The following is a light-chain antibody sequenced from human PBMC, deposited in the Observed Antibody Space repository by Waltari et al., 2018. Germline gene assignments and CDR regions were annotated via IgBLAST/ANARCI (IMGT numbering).Light chain of an antibody. J-gene: IGKJ1*01. V-gene: IGKV1-6*01. CDR2: TAS. Sequence: TQLTHLPSPLPAPVGDRVTITSRASQGIRNDLGWYQQKPGDAPKLLIYTASTLQSGVPSRFSGSGSGTDFTLTITSLQPEDFATYFCLQDYSYPRTFGQGTKVEIK. CDR1: QGIRND. CDR3: LQDYSYPRT.